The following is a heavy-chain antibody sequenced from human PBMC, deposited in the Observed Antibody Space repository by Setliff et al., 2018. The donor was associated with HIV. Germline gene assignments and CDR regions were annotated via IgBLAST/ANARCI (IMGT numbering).Heavy chain of an antibody. CDR2: IRYDGSNK. V-gene: IGHV3-30*02. CDR3: AKIQNPQGYYYDSSGYYPHPGSPDY. Sequence: GGSLRLSCVGTGFSFPSSGMNWVRQAPGKGLEWVAFIRYDGSNKYYADSVKGRFTISRDNSKNTLYLQMNSLRAEDTAVYYCAKIQNPQGYYYDSSGYYPHPGSPDYWGQGTLVTVSS. CDR1: GFSFPSSG. J-gene: IGHJ4*02. D-gene: IGHD3-22*01.